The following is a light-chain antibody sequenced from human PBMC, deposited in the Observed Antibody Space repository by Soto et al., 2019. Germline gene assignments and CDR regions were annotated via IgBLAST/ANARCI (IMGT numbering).Light chain of an antibody. Sequence: ERLLTQSPGTLSLSPGETATLSCRASQSMSSDYVAWYQQKPGQAPRLLIFGASSRATGIPDRFSGSGSGTDFSLPINRLEPEDFAVYYCQQYGDSPKYTFGQGTKLEIK. V-gene: IGKV3-20*01. J-gene: IGKJ2*01. CDR3: QQYGDSPKYT. CDR2: GAS. CDR1: QSMSSDY.